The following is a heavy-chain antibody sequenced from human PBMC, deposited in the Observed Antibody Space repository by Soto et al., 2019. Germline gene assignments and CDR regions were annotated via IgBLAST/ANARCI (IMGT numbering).Heavy chain of an antibody. Sequence: GGSLRLSCAASGFTFSTYAMTWVRQAPGKGLEWVSGVSGSGGSTYYSDSVKGRFTISKSDSKETLYLQMNTLRVEDTGIYYCAKASSWYYYYSMDVWGRGTAVTVSS. CDR1: GFTFSTYA. CDR3: AKASSWYYYYSMDV. V-gene: IGHV3-23*01. J-gene: IGHJ6*02. D-gene: IGHD3-16*01. CDR2: VSGSGGST.